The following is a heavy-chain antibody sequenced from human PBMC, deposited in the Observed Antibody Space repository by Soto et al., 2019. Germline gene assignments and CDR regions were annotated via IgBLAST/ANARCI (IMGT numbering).Heavy chain of an antibody. CDR3: AKLMRGIPAAMTFGY. J-gene: IGHJ4*02. CDR1: GFTFSSYW. V-gene: IGHV3-7*03. D-gene: IGHD2-2*01. Sequence: GGSLRLSCAASGFTFSSYWMSWVRQAPGKGLEWVANIKQDGSVKYYVDSVKGRFTISRDNAKNSLYLQMNSLRAEDTAVYYCAKLMRGIPAAMTFGYWGQGTLVTVSS. CDR2: IKQDGSVK.